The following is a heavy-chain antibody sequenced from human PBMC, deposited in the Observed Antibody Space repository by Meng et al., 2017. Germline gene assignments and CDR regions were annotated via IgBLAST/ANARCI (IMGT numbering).Heavy chain of an antibody. J-gene: IGHJ2*01. V-gene: IGHV3-66*02. D-gene: IGHD3-10*01. CDR1: GFTVSSNY. Sequence: VQRWESGGGLGQPGGSLRLSCAASGFTVSSNYMSWVRQAPGKGLEWVSVIYSGGSTYYADSVKGRFTISRDNSKNTLYLQMNSLRAEDTAVYYCASELPGGPNYWYFDLWGRGTLVTVSS. CDR3: ASELPGGPNYWYFDL. CDR2: IYSGGST.